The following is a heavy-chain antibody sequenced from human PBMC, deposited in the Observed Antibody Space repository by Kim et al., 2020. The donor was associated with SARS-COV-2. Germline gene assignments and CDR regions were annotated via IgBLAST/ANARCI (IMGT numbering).Heavy chain of an antibody. Sequence: GGSLRLSCAASGFTFNTFAMTWIRQAPGKGLEWVSIVSGSGDSTHYTDSVKGRFTIYRDNTKNTLFLQMDSLRAEDTAVYYCAKGDCSSASCYTVDSWGRGTLVTVSS. CDR2: VSGSGDST. CDR1: GFTFNTFA. D-gene: IGHD2-2*02. CDR3: AKGDCSSASCYTVDS. V-gene: IGHV3-23*01. J-gene: IGHJ4*02.